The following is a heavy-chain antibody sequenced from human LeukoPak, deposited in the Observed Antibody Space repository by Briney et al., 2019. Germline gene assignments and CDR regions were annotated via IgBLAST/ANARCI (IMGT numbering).Heavy chain of an antibody. CDR2: IKQDGSEK. J-gene: IGHJ6*03. Sequence: GGSLRLSCEGSGFSFSSYWMSWVRQAPGKGLEWVANIKQDGSEKYYVDSVKGRFTISRDNAKNSLYLQMNSLRAEDTAVYYCARGPGDDILTGYYNANYYYYMDVWGKGTTVTISS. D-gene: IGHD3-9*01. CDR3: ARGPGDDILTGYYNANYYYYMDV. V-gene: IGHV3-7*01. CDR1: GFSFSSYW.